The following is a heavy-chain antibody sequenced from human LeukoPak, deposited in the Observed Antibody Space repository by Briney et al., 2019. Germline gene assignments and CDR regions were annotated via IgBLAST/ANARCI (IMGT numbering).Heavy chain of an antibody. CDR3: ARVTGYMIEDYFDY. D-gene: IGHD3-22*01. V-gene: IGHV4-59*01. J-gene: IGHJ4*02. Sequence: PSETLSLTCTVSGGSISSYYWSWIRQPPGKGLEWIGYIYYSGSTNYNPSLKSRVTISVDTSKNQFSLRLRSVTAADTAVYYCARVTGYMIEDYFDYWGQGTLVTVSS. CDR2: IYYSGST. CDR1: GGSISSYY.